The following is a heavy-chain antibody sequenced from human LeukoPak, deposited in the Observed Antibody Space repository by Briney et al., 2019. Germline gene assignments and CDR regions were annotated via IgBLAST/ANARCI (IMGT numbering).Heavy chain of an antibody. CDR3: AKAPLRYCSSTSCYLYFDY. CDR1: GFTCSSYA. D-gene: IGHD2-2*01. V-gene: IGHV3-23*01. CDR2: ISGSGGST. J-gene: IGHJ4*02. Sequence: GGSLRRSCAASGFTCSSYAMSWVRQAPGKELKGVSAISGSGGSTYYADSGKGRFTSSRDNSKNTLYLQINSLRAEDTAVYYCAKAPLRYCSSTSCYLYFDYWGQGTLVTVSS.